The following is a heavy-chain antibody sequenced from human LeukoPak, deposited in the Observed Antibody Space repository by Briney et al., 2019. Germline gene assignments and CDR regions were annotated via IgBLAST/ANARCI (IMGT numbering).Heavy chain of an antibody. V-gene: IGHV3-66*01. CDR1: GFTVSGNY. Sequence: GGSLRLSCAASGFTVSGNYMNWVRQAPGKGLEWVSVIYSGGNTYYADSVKGRFTISRDNSNNTLYLQMNSLRAEDTAVYYCARDRGYSYGFDYWGQGTLVTVSS. J-gene: IGHJ4*02. CDR2: IYSGGNT. D-gene: IGHD5-18*01. CDR3: ARDRGYSYGFDY.